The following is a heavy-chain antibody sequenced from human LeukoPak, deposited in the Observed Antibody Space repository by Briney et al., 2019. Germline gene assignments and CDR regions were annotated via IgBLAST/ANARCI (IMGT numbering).Heavy chain of an antibody. CDR1: GGSFSGYY. CDR3: ARVNREGFDI. J-gene: IGHJ3*02. V-gene: IGHV4-34*01. Sequence: PSETLSLTCAVYGGSFSGYYWSWIRQPPGKGLEWIGEINHSGSTNYNPSLKSRVTISVDTSKNQFSLKLTSVTAADTAVYYCARVNREGFDIWGQGTMVTVSS. CDR2: INHSGST. D-gene: IGHD1-14*01.